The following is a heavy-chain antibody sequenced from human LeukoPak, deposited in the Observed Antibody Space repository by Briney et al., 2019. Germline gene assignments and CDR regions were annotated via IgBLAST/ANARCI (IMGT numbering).Heavy chain of an antibody. J-gene: IGHJ6*02. CDR2: IYYSGST. V-gene: IGHV4-59*01. Sequence: PSETLSLTCTVSGGSISSYYWSWIRQPPGKGLEWIGYIYYSGSTNYNPSLKSRVTISVDTSKNQFSPKLSSVTAADTAVYYCARDHLGGSYTAPIYYGMDVWGQGTTVTVSS. CDR1: GGSISSYY. D-gene: IGHD1-26*01. CDR3: ARDHLGGSYTAPIYYGMDV.